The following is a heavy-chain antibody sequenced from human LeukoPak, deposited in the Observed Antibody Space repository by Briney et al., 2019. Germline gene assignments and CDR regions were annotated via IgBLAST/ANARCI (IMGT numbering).Heavy chain of an antibody. CDR3: ARAKRITTIVVVITDDAFDI. CDR1: CYTFTTFG. V-gene: IGHV1-18*01. D-gene: IGHD3-22*01. Sequence: ASVKVSCKTSCYTFTTFGITWVRQAPGQGLEWMGWISAYNGNTNFAQKFQGRVTMTTDTSTNTAYMELWSLRSDDTAVYFCARAKRITTIVVVITDDAFDIWGQGTMVTVSS. J-gene: IGHJ3*02. CDR2: ISAYNGNT.